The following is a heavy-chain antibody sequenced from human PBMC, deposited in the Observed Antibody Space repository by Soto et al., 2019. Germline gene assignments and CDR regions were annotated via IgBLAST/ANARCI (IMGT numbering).Heavy chain of an antibody. D-gene: IGHD1-26*01. CDR3: ARGGGSDSFDY. Sequence: KPSETLSLTCTVAGASITVGGYSWSWIRQTPGKGLEWIGYINHLETTFYNPSFESRLTLSIDRAKNQFSLKLHSMSAADRAVYFCARGGGSDSFDYWGQGILVTVSS. V-gene: IGHV4-30-2*01. J-gene: IGHJ4*02. CDR2: INHLETT. CDR1: GASITVGGYS.